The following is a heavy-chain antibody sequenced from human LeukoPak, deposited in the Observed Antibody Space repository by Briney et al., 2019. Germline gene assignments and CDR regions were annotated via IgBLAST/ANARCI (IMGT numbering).Heavy chain of an antibody. CDR1: GFTFSSYA. V-gene: IGHV3-30*04. CDR3: ARGVDNYYYYYMDV. Sequence: PGGSLRLSCAASGFTFSSYAMHWVRQAPGKGLEWVAVISYDGSNKYYADSVKGRFTISRDNSKNTLYLQMNSLRAEDTAVYYCARGVDNYYYYYMDVWGKGTTVTISS. J-gene: IGHJ6*03. D-gene: IGHD5-12*01. CDR2: ISYDGSNK.